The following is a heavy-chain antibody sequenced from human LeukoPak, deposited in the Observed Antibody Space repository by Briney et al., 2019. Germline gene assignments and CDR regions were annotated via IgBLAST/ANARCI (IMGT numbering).Heavy chain of an antibody. Sequence: SETLSLTCTVSGGSISSGDYYWGWIRQPPGKGLEWIGSIYYSGSTYYNPSLKSRVTISVDTSKNQFSLKLSSVTAADTAVYYCARLYSSSWYGPFVDYWGQGTLVTVSS. CDR2: IYYSGST. D-gene: IGHD6-13*01. CDR1: GGSISSGDYY. J-gene: IGHJ4*02. V-gene: IGHV4-39*01. CDR3: ARLYSSSWYGPFVDY.